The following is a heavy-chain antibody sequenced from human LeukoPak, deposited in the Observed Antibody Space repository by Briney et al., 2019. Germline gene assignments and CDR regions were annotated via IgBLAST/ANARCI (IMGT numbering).Heavy chain of an antibody. Sequence: ASVKVSCKASGYTFTGYYMHWVRQAPGQGLEWMGWINPNSGGTNYAQKFQGRVTMTRDTSTSTAYMEVRSLTYDDTAVYYCAREAAAYRGSDYWGQGTLVTVS. V-gene: IGHV1-2*02. CDR2: INPNSGGT. CDR3: AREAAAYRGSDY. CDR1: GYTFTGYY. D-gene: IGHD6-25*01. J-gene: IGHJ4*02.